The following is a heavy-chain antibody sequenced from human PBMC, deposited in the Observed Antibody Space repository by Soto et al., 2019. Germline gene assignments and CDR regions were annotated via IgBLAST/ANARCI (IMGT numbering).Heavy chain of an antibody. CDR2: IYYSGST. V-gene: IGHV4-39*01. Sequence: QLQLQESGPGLVKPSETLSLTCTVSGGSISSSSYYWGWIRQPPGKGLEWIGSIYYSGSTYYNTSLKSRVTISVDTSKNQFSLKLSSVTAADTAVYYCARRHYYDSSAEWFDPWGQGTLVTVSS. D-gene: IGHD3-22*01. J-gene: IGHJ5*02. CDR1: GGSISSSSYY. CDR3: ARRHYYDSSAEWFDP.